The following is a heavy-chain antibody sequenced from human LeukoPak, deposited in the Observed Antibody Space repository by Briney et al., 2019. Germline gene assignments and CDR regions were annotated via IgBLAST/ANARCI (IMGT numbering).Heavy chain of an antibody. V-gene: IGHV1-69*13. J-gene: IGHJ6*03. CDR2: IIPIFGTA. CDR1: GGTFSSYA. D-gene: IGHD1-14*01. CDR3: ARLFQPGGDYYYYMDV. Sequence: SVKVSCKASGGTFSSYAISWVRQAPGRGLEWMGGIIPIFGTANYAQKFQGRVTITADESTSTAYMELSSLRSEDTAVYYCARLFQPGGDYYYYMDVWGKGTTVTVSS.